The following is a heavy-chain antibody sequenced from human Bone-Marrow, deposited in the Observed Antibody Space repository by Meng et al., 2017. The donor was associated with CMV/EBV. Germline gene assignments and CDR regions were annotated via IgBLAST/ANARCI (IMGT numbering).Heavy chain of an antibody. CDR3: AREVYSSSWYKGAPGY. J-gene: IGHJ4*02. V-gene: IGHV1-2*02. Sequence: ASVKVSCKASGYTFTGYYMHWVRQAPGQGLEWMGWINPNSGGTNYAQKFQGRVTMTRDTSISTAYMELSRLRSDDTAVYYCAREVYSSSWYKGAPGYWGQGPLVTVSS. CDR1: GYTFTGYY. D-gene: IGHD6-13*01. CDR2: INPNSGGT.